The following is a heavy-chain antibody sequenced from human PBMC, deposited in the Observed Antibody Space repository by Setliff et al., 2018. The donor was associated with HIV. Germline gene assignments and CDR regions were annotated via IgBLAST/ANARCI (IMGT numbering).Heavy chain of an antibody. CDR3: AKDLVYYDSSGDLDY. Sequence: PGGSLRLSCAASGFTFSSYWMDWVRQAPGKGLVWVSRINTDGSSTRYVDSVKGRFTISRDNAENSLYLQMNSLRAEDTAVYYCAKDLVYYDSSGDLDYWGQGTLVTVSS. D-gene: IGHD3-22*01. CDR1: GFTFSSYW. J-gene: IGHJ4*02. CDR2: INTDGSST. V-gene: IGHV3-74*01.